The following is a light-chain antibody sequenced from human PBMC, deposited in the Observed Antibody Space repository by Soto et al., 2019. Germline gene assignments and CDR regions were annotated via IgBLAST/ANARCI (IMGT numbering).Light chain of an antibody. CDR3: SSYTSSTTPDV. J-gene: IGLJ2*01. V-gene: IGLV2-14*03. Sequence: QSVLTQPASVSGSPGQSITISCTGTSGDVGGYNYVSWYQQHPGKAPKLMIYDVSNRPSGVSSRFSGSRSGNTASLTISGLQTEDEADYYCSSYTSSTTPDVFGGGTKLTVL. CDR1: SGDVGGYNY. CDR2: DVS.